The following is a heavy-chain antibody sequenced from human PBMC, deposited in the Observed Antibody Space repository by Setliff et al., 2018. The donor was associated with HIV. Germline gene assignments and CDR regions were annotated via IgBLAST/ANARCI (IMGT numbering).Heavy chain of an antibody. D-gene: IGHD1-1*01. CDR2: VLYNGGT. CDR3: ARETSVTPVGLDH. CDR1: GGSFSGNH. V-gene: IGHV4-34*12. J-gene: IGHJ1*01. Sequence: SETLSLTCTIYGGSFSGNHWSWIRQSPGNGLEWIGEVLYNGGTRYNPSLENRVSMSVDTSKNQFSLKLLSVTAADTAVYYCARETSVTPVGLDHWGQGTLVTVSS.